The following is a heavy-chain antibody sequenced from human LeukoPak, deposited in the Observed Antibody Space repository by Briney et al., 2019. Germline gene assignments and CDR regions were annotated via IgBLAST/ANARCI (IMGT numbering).Heavy chain of an antibody. CDR2: INAGNGNT. D-gene: IGHD3-22*01. CDR3: ARDYDYYDSSGYYSLGYFDY. J-gene: IGHJ4*02. Sequence: ASVKVSCKASGYTFTSYAMHWVRQAPGQRLEWMGWINAGNGNTKYSQKFQGRVTITRDTSASTAYMELSSLRSEDTAVYYCARDYDYYDSSGYYSLGYFDYWGQETLVTVSS. V-gene: IGHV1-3*01. CDR1: GYTFTSYA.